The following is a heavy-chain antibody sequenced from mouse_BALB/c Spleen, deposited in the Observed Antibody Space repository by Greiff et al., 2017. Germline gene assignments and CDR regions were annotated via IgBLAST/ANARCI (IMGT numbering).Heavy chain of an antibody. V-gene: IGHV1-87*01. CDR2: IYPGDGDT. D-gene: IGHD2-3*01. CDR1: GYTFTSYW. Sequence: QVQLQQSGAELARPGASVKLSCKASGYTFTSYWMQWVKQRPGQGLEWIGAIYPGDGDTRYTQKFKGKATLTADKSSSTAYMQLSSLASEDSAVYYCARCYEGYWGQGTTLTVSS. J-gene: IGHJ2*01. CDR3: ARCYEGY.